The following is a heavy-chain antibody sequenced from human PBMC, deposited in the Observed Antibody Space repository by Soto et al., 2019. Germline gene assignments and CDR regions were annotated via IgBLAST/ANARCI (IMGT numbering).Heavy chain of an antibody. CDR3: ARDSSGYYGMDV. V-gene: IGHV1-3*01. J-gene: IGHJ6*02. CDR1: GYTFTSYA. CDR2: INAGNGNT. Sequence: ASVKVSCKASGYTFTSYAMHWVRQAPGQRLEWIGWINAGNGNTRYSQKFQGRVTITRDTSASTAYMELSSLRSEDTAVYYCARDSSGYYGMDVWRQVTTVTVAS.